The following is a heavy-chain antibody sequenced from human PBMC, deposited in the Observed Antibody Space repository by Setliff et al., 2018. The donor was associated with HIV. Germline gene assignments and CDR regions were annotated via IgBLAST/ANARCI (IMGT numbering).Heavy chain of an antibody. J-gene: IGHJ4*01. CDR2: ISSTSTYI. D-gene: IGHD7-27*01. CDR3: ARLGTARSFDI. Sequence: GGSLSLSCAASGFTFNTYSLNWVRQAPGKGLEWFSSISSTSTYIYYADSVRGRFTVSRDNAKNSVFLQMNRLRGEDTGVYYCARLGTARSFDIWGLGTLVTVSS. V-gene: IGHV3-21*06. CDR1: GFTFNTYS.